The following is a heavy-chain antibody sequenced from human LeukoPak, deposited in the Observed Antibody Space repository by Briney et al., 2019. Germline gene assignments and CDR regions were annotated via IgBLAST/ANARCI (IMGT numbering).Heavy chain of an antibody. J-gene: IGHJ4*02. CDR2: IYSDGST. Sequence: TGGSLRLSCAASGVTVSNTYMTWVRQAPGKGLEWVSIIYSDGSTLYADSLTGRFAISRDNSKNTLYLQMSSLGAEDTAVYYCVRAPNQYYFDSWGQGTLVTVSS. CDR1: GVTVSNTY. CDR3: VRAPNQYYFDS. V-gene: IGHV3-53*01. D-gene: IGHD1-14*01.